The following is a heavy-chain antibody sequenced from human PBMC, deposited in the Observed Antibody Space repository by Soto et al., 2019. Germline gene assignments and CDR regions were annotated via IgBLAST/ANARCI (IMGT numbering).Heavy chain of an antibody. J-gene: IGHJ5*02. CDR3: ARGTVTSGRWFGP. D-gene: IGHD4-17*01. V-gene: IGHV1-18*04. CDR2: ISTVNGNT. CDR1: ASTFTGYT. Sequence: QVHLVQSGTEVKEPGASVKVSCKASASTFTGYTINWVRQAPGQGLEWMGWISTVNGNTKYAGNFEGRVTMTTNTYTTTAYMELKSLTFDDTAVYFCARGTVTSGRWFGPWGQGTLVSVSS.